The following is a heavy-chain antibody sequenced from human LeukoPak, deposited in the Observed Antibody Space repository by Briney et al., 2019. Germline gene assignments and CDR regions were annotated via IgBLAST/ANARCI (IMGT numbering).Heavy chain of an antibody. D-gene: IGHD2-15*01. CDR3: AKGGAGLPFDY. CDR1: GFTFSSYG. V-gene: IGHV3-30*18. Sequence: GGSLRLSCAASGFTFSSYGMHWVRQAPGKGLEWVAVISYDGSNKYYADSVKGRFTISRDNSKNTLYLQMNSLRAEDTAVYYCAKGGAGLPFDYWGQGTLVTVSS. CDR2: ISYDGSNK. J-gene: IGHJ4*02.